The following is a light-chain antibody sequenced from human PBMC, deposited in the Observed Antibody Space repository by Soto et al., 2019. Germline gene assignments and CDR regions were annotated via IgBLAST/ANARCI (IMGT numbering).Light chain of an antibody. Sequence: EIVMTQSPATLSFSPGEVATLSCRASQSVSSKLAWYQQKPGQAPRLLIYGASTRATGIPARFSGSGSGTEFTLIISSLQSEDSAVYYCQQYNSWLWTFGQGTKVDI. CDR3: QQYNSWLWT. V-gene: IGKV3-15*01. CDR2: GAS. CDR1: QSVSSK. J-gene: IGKJ1*01.